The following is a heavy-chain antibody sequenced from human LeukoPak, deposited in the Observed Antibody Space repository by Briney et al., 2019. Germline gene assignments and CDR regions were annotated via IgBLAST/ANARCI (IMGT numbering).Heavy chain of an antibody. CDR1: GFSFTGYF. D-gene: IGHD5-18*01. V-gene: IGHV1-2*06. CDR3: ARGPHDTAYYFDQ. Sequence: GASVKVSCKASGFSFTGYFMHWVRQAPGQGPEWMGRIDPNSGGTNYALKFQGRVTMTRDTPSTTAYMDLSRLRSDDTAVYYCARGPHDTAYYFDQWGQGTLVTVSS. J-gene: IGHJ4*02. CDR2: IDPNSGGT.